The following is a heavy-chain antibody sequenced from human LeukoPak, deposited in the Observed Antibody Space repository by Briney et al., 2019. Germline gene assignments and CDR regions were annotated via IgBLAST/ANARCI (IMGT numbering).Heavy chain of an antibody. CDR2: INAGNGNR. CDR1: GYTFTSYA. J-gene: IGHJ4*02. D-gene: IGHD6-19*01. CDR3: ARVSDDSGWNFDY. V-gene: IGHV1-3*01. Sequence: ASVKVSCKAAGYTFTSYAIHWVRQAPGQRLEWMGWINAGNGNRKYSQKFQDRVTITREPSATTAYMELNSLTSEDTAVYYCARVSDDSGWNFDYWGQGTLVTVSS.